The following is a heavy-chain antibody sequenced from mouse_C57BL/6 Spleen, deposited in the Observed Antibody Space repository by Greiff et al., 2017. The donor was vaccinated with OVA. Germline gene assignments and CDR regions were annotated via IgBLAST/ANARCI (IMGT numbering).Heavy chain of an antibody. J-gene: IGHJ1*03. D-gene: IGHD1-1*01. Sequence: VQLKESGGGLVKPGGSLKLSCAASGFTFSSYAMPWVSQTPEQGLEWVATISDGGSYTNYPDNVKGRFTISRDNAKNNPYLQMSNLQSEDSAMYYCARDYYDSSWYFDVWGTGTTVTVSS. CDR3: ARDYYDSSWYFDV. V-gene: IGHV5-4*01. CDR1: GFTFSSYA. CDR2: ISDGGSYT.